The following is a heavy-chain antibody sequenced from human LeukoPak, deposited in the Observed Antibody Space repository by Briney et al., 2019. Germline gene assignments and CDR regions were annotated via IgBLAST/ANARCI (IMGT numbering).Heavy chain of an antibody. CDR3: ARGGYPYYFDY. J-gene: IGHJ4*02. Sequence: PSQTLSLTCAVSGGSISSGGYSWSWIRQPPGKGLEWIGYIYYSGSTNYNPSLKSRVTISVDTSKNQFSLKLSSVTAADTAVYYCARGGYPYYFDYWGQGTLVTVSS. CDR2: IYYSGST. CDR1: GGSISSGGYS. V-gene: IGHV4-61*08. D-gene: IGHD5-18*01.